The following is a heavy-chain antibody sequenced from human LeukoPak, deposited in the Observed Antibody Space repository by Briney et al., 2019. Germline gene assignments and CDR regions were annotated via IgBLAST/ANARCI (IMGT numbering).Heavy chain of an antibody. CDR2: IYHSGST. J-gene: IGHJ6*02. CDR3: ARGRIGYGDPPLYYYYYGMDV. Sequence: SGTLSLTCAVSGGSISSSNWWSWVRQPPGKGLEWIGEIYHSGSTNYNPSLKSRVTISVDKSKNQFSLKLSSVTAADTAVYYCARGRIGYGDPPLYYYYYGMDVWGQGTTVTVSS. D-gene: IGHD4-17*01. V-gene: IGHV4-4*02. CDR1: GGSISSSNW.